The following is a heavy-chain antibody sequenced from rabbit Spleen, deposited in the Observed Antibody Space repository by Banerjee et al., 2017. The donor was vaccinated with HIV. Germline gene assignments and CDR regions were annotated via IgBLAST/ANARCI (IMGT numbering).Heavy chain of an antibody. CDR1: GFSFSSGYD. D-gene: IGHD6-1*01. J-gene: IGHJ6*01. CDR3: ARADNVYGYAMGL. Sequence: QSLEESGGGLVQPGASLTLTCTVSGFSFSSGYDMCWVRQAPGKGLEWIACIYVGSGGSTDYASWANGRFTISKTSTTTVTLQMSSLTAADTAMYFCARADNVYGYAMGLWGPGTLVTVS. V-gene: IGHV1S40*01. CDR2: IYVGSGGST.